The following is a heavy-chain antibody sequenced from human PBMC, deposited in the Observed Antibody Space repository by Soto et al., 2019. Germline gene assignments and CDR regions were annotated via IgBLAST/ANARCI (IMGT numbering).Heavy chain of an antibody. CDR2: IQNDGST. J-gene: IGHJ6*03. V-gene: IGHV3-66*01. CDR3: AKEYYSYMDV. CDR1: GFSVKTTF. Sequence: PGGSLRLSCVASGFSVKTTFVSWVRQAPGKGLEWVSLIQNDGSTFYSDSVKGRFTISKDRSRNTVYLQMNSLRDEDTAVYYCAKEYYSYMDVWGKGTTVTVSS.